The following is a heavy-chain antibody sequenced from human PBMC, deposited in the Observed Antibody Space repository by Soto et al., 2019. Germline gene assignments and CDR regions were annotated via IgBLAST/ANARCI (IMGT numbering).Heavy chain of an antibody. D-gene: IGHD3-22*01. CDR1: GYTFTGYY. Sequence: ASVKVSCKASGYTFTGYYMHWVRQAPGQGLEWMGWINPNSGGTNCAQKFQGRVTMTRDTSISTAYMELSRLRSDDTAVYYCARGHVPYYYDSSGYYSWGQGTLVTVSS. V-gene: IGHV1-2*02. CDR2: INPNSGGT. CDR3: ARGHVPYYYDSSGYYS. J-gene: IGHJ4*02.